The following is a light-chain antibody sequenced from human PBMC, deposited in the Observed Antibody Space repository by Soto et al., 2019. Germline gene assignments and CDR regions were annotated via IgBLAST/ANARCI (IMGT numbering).Light chain of an antibody. CDR2: GAS. CDR3: QQYGGSPQGYT. J-gene: IGKJ2*01. Sequence: EIVLTQSPGTLSLSPGERATLSCRASQSVGSSYLAWHQQKPGQAPRLLIYGASSRAAGIPDRFSGSGSGTDFTLTISRLEPEDFAVYYCQQYGGSPQGYTFGQGTKLEIK. V-gene: IGKV3-20*01. CDR1: QSVGSSY.